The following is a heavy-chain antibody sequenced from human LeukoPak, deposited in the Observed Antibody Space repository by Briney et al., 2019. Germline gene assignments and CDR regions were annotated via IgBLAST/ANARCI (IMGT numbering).Heavy chain of an antibody. D-gene: IGHD6-13*01. Sequence: GGSLRLSCAASGFTFSSYAMSWVRQAPGKGLEWVSAISGSGGGTFYADSVKGRFTISRDNSKNTLYLQMNSLRAEDTAIYYCAKVQQSEYYFDYWGQGTLVTVSS. V-gene: IGHV3-23*01. CDR1: GFTFSSYA. CDR3: AKVQQSEYYFDY. CDR2: ISGSGGGT. J-gene: IGHJ4*02.